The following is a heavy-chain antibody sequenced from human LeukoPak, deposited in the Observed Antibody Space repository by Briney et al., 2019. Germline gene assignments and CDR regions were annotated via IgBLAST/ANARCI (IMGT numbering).Heavy chain of an antibody. V-gene: IGHV1-8*02. Sequence: ASVKVSCKASGYTFTGYYMHWVRQAPGQGLEWMGWMNPNSGNTGYAQKFQGRVTMTRNTSISTAYMELSSLRSEDTAVYYCARGRGVHYYYYMDVWGKGTTVTVSS. CDR1: GYTFTGYY. J-gene: IGHJ6*03. D-gene: IGHD3-10*01. CDR2: MNPNSGNT. CDR3: ARGRGVHYYYYMDV.